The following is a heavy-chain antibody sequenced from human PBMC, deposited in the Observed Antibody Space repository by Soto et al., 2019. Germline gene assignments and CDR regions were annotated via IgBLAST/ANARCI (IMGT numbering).Heavy chain of an antibody. CDR2: ISGSGGST. D-gene: IGHD1-1*01. Sequence: GVSLRLSCAASGFTFSSYAMSWVRQAPGKGLEWVSAISGSGGSTYYADSVKGRFTISRDNSKNTLYLQMNSLRAEDTAVYYCAKNNGANLDFDYWGQGTLVTVSS. J-gene: IGHJ4*02. V-gene: IGHV3-23*01. CDR1: GFTFSSYA. CDR3: AKNNGANLDFDY.